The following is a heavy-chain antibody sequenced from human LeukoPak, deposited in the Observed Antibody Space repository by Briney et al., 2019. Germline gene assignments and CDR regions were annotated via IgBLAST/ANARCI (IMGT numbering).Heavy chain of an antibody. D-gene: IGHD4-17*01. J-gene: IGHJ4*02. CDR3: ARGPHLYGDYVPYYFDH. V-gene: IGHV1-69*04. Sequence: SVKVSCKASGGTFSSYAISWVRQAPGQGLEWMGRIIPIFGIANYAQKFQGRVTITADKSTSTAYMELSSLRSEDTAVYYCARGPHLYGDYVPYYFDHWGQGTLVTVSS. CDR2: IIPIFGIA. CDR1: GGTFSSYA.